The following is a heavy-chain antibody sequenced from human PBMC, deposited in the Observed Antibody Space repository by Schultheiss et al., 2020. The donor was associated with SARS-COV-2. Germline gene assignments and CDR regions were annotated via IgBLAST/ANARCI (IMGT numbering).Heavy chain of an antibody. D-gene: IGHD3-3*01. Sequence: ASVKVSCKASGYTFTGYYMHWVRQAPGQGLEWMGWMNPNSGNTGYAQKFQGRVTMTRDTSISTAYMELSRLRSDDTAVYYCARASIPRTRVVEYYFDYWGQGTLVTVSS. J-gene: IGHJ4*02. V-gene: IGHV1-2*02. CDR2: MNPNSGNT. CDR1: GYTFTGYY. CDR3: ARASIPRTRVVEYYFDY.